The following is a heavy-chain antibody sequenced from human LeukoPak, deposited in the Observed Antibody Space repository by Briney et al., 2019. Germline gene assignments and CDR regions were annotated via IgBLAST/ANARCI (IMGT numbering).Heavy chain of an antibody. D-gene: IGHD5-18*01. Sequence: PGGSLRLSCGASGFTFSSYSMNWVRQAPGKGLVWVSRISADGRMSDYEDSVKGRFTVSRDNAKNTLYLQMNRVRAEDTAVYYCARGGFTYGPATLGALDIWGQGTMVPVSS. CDR3: ARGGFTYGPATLGALDI. V-gene: IGHV3-74*01. J-gene: IGHJ3*02. CDR2: ISADGRMS. CDR1: GFTFSSYS.